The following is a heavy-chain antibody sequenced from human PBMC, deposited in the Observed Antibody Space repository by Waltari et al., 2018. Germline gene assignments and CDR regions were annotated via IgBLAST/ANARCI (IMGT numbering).Heavy chain of an antibody. CDR1: GYSFTNYW. Sequence: EVQLVQSGGEVKKPGESLKISCRASGYSFTNYWIGWVRQMPGKGLEWMGIMNPGDSDTRYSPSFQGQVTVSADKSISTAYLQWSSLKASDSAMYYCAGAVSGTAWFDPWGQGTLVTVSS. D-gene: IGHD6-19*01. CDR2: MNPGDSDT. J-gene: IGHJ5*02. CDR3: AGAVSGTAWFDP. V-gene: IGHV5-51*03.